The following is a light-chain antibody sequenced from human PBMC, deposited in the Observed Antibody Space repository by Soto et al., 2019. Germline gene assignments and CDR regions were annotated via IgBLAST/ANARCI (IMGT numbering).Light chain of an antibody. V-gene: IGLV2-14*03. CDR3: SSYTSSSTLV. CDR2: DVS. CDR1: SSDVGGYDY. J-gene: IGLJ1*01. Sequence: QSALTQPASVSGSPGQSITISCTGTSSDVGGYDYVSWYQHHLGKAPKLMIYDVSNRPSGVSNRFSGSKSGNTASLTISGLQAEDEADYYCSSYTSSSTLVFGTGTKVTV.